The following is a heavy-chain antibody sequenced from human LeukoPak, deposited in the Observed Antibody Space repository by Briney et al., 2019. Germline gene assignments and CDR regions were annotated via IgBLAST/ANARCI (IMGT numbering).Heavy chain of an antibody. CDR3: ARDWPSYGSGYSQPFSY. V-gene: IGHV1-24*01. CDR1: GYTLTELS. Sequence: GASVKVSCKVSGYTLTELSMHWVRQAPGKGLEWMGGIDPDNGETIYAQKFQGRVTMTEDTSTDTAYMELSSLRSEDTAVYYCARDWPSYGSGYSQPFSYWGQGTLVTVSS. J-gene: IGHJ4*02. CDR2: IDPDNGET. D-gene: IGHD3-22*01.